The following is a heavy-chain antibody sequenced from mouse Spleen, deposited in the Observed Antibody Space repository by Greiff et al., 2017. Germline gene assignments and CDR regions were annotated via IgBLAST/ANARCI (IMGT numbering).Heavy chain of an antibody. D-gene: IGHD2-4*01. Sequence: LQESGPGLVQPSQSLSITCTVSGFSLTSYGVHWVRQSPGKGLEWLGVIWSGGSTDYNAAFISRLGISKDNSKSQIFFKMNSLQADDAAIYYCARGLRRLYAMDYWGQGTSVTVSS. CDR3: ARGLRRLYAMDY. J-gene: IGHJ4*01. V-gene: IGHV2-2*01. CDR2: IWSGGST. CDR1: GFSLTSYG.